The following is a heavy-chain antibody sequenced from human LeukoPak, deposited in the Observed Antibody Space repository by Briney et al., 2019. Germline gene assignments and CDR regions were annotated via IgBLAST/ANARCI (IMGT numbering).Heavy chain of an antibody. CDR2: IYYSGST. D-gene: IGHD3-9*01. Sequence: SETLSLTCTVSGGSISSYYWSWIRQPPGKGLEWIGYIYYSGSTNYNPSLKSRVTISVDTSKNQFSLKLSSVTAADTAVYYCARHYDILTGYSLSDYWGQGTLVTVSS. J-gene: IGHJ4*02. CDR3: ARHYDILTGYSLSDY. CDR1: GGSISSYY. V-gene: IGHV4-59*08.